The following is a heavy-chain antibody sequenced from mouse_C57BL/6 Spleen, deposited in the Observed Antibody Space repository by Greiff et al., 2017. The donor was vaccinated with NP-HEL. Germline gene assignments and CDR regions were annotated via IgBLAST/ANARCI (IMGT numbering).Heavy chain of an antibody. CDR1: GYSFTGYY. D-gene: IGHD1-1*01. V-gene: IGHV1-42*01. J-gene: IGHJ2*01. CDR3: ARRSHYYGSDY. CDR2: INPSTGGT. Sequence: EVHLQQSGPELVKPGASVKISCKASGYSFTGYYMNWVKQSPEKSLEWIGEINPSTGGTTYNQKFKAKATLTVDKSSSTAYMQLKSLTSEDSAVYYCARRSHYYGSDYWGQGTTLTVSS.